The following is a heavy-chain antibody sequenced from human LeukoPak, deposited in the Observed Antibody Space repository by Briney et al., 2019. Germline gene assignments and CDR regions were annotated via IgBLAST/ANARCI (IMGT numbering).Heavy chain of an antibody. V-gene: IGHV3-30*03. J-gene: IGHJ4*02. Sequence: PGGSLRLSCAASGFTFRSYWMSWVRQAPGKGLEWVALISYDGRNEYFADSVKGRFTISRDNSKNTVYLQINSLRTEDTTVYYCARELRGSSLDYWGQGTLVTVSS. CDR3: ARELRGSSLDY. CDR1: GFTFRSYW. D-gene: IGHD3-16*01. CDR2: ISYDGRNE.